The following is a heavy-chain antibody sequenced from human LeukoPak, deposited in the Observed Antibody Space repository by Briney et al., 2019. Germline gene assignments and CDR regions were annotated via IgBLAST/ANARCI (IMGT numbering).Heavy chain of an antibody. CDR2: ISSSSSYI. V-gene: IGHV3-21*01. D-gene: IGHD2-15*01. J-gene: IGHJ3*02. Sequence: GGSLRLPCAASGFTFSSYSMNWVRQAPGKGLEWVSSISSSSSYIYYADSVKGRFTISRDNAKNSLYLQMNSLRAEDTAVYYCARDIVVVVAAPNANDAFDIWGQGTMVTVSS. CDR1: GFTFSSYS. CDR3: ARDIVVVVAAPNANDAFDI.